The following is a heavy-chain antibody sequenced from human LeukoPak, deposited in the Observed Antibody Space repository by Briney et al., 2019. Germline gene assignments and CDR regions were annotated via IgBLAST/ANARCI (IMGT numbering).Heavy chain of an antibody. Sequence: GGSLRLSCAASGFTFSSYAMSWVRQAPGKGLEWVSGISGSGGDTYYADSVKGRFTISRDNSKNTLYLQMNSLRAEDTAIYYCAKDVYSSNGSYFDYWGQGTLVTVS. V-gene: IGHV3-23*01. CDR2: ISGSGGDT. J-gene: IGHJ4*02. D-gene: IGHD6-13*01. CDR1: GFTFSSYA. CDR3: AKDVYSSNGSYFDY.